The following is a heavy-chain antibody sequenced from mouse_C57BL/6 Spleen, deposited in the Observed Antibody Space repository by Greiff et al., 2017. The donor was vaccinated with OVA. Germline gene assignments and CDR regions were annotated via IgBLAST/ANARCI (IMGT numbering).Heavy chain of an antibody. V-gene: IGHV1-64*01. CDR2: IPPNSGST. Sequence: VQLQQPGAELVKPGASVKLSCKASGYTFTSSWMHWVKQRPGQGLEWIGMIPPNSGSTNYNEKFKSKATLTVDKSSSTAYMQLSSLTSEDAAVYYGASNWDRGNFDYWGQGTTLTVSS. J-gene: IGHJ2*01. CDR1: GYTFTSSW. CDR3: ASNWDRGNFDY. D-gene: IGHD4-1*02.